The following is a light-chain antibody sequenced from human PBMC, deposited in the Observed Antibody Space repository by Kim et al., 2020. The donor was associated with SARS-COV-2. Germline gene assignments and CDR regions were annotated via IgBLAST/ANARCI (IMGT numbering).Light chain of an antibody. CDR2: YDR. CDR1: NIGSKS. CDR3: QVWDKTSDHYV. J-gene: IGLJ1*01. V-gene: IGLV3-21*04. Sequence: SYELTQPPSASVAPGKTARITCGGNNIGSKSVHWYQQKPGQAPVLVIYYDRERPSGIPERFSGSNSGNTAALTISRVEAGDEADYYCQVWDKTSDHYVFGRGTKVTDL.